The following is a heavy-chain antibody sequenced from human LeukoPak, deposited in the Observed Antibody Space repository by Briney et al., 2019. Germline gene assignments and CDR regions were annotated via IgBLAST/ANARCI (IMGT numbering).Heavy chain of an antibody. CDR3: ARGRTTTVTSYPYYFDY. D-gene: IGHD4-17*01. CDR2: ISSSSSYI. V-gene: IGHV3-21*01. J-gene: IGHJ4*02. Sequence: GGSLRLSCEASGFTFSSYSMNSVRQAPGKGLEWVSSISSSSSYIYYADSVKGRFTISRDNAKNSLYLQMNSLRAEDTAVYYCARGRTTTVTSYPYYFDYWGQGTLVTVSS. CDR1: GFTFSSYS.